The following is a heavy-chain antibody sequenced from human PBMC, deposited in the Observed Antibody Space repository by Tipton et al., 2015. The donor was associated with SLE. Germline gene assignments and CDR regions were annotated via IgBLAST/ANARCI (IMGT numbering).Heavy chain of an antibody. Sequence: SLRLSYAASGFTFDDFTMHWVRQVPGKGLEWVSLITWDGGYRSHADSVKGRFTISRDNAENSLSLQMNSLRAEDTAVYYCATVLRNYYYYMAVWGKGTPVTVSS. D-gene: IGHD5/OR15-5a*01. J-gene: IGHJ6*03. CDR1: GFTFDDFT. CDR3: ATVLRNYYYYMAV. CDR2: ITWDGGYR. V-gene: IGHV3-43*01.